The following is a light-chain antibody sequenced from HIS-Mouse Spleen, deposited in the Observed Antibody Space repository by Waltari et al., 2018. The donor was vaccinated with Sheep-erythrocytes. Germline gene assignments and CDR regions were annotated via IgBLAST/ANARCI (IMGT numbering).Light chain of an antibody. V-gene: IGKV1D-13*01. J-gene: IGKJ1*01. CDR1: QGISSA. CDR2: DAS. Sequence: IQLTQSPSSLSASVGDRVTITCRAIQGISSALAWYQQKPGKAPKLLIYDASSLESGVPSRVSGSGSGTDVTLTISSLQPEDFATYYCQQFNNYPRTFGQGTKVEIK. CDR3: QQFNNYPRT.